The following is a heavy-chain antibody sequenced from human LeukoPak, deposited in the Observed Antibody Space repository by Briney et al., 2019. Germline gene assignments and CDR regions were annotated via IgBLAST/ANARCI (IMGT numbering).Heavy chain of an antibody. Sequence: GGSLRLSCAASGFTFKNAWMSWVRQAPGKGLEWVGRIKSNSAGGTTDYAAPVTGRFTISRDDSKNTLYLHMNSLTTEDTAVYYCTTHCSGGACYSGEYFDYWGQGTLVTVSS. CDR3: TTHCSGGACYSGEYFDY. J-gene: IGHJ4*02. CDR1: GFTFKNAW. V-gene: IGHV3-15*01. D-gene: IGHD2-15*01. CDR2: IKSNSAGGTT.